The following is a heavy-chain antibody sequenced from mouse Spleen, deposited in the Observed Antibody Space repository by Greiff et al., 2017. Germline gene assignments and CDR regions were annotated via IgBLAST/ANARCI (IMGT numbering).Heavy chain of an antibody. CDR3: ARFDYDGPY. CDR1: GYAFSSSW. D-gene: IGHD2-3*01. Sequence: QVQLQQSGPELVKPGASVKISCKASGYAFSSSWMNWVKQRPGKGLEWIGRIYPGDGDTNYNGKFKGKATLTADKSSSTAYMQLSSLTSEDSAVYFCARFDYDGPYWGQGTTLPVSS. CDR2: IYPGDGDT. V-gene: IGHV1-82*01. J-gene: IGHJ2*01.